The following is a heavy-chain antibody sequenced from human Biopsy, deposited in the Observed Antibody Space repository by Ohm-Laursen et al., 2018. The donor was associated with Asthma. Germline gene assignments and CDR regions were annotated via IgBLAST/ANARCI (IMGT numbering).Heavy chain of an antibody. D-gene: IGHD1-26*01. CDR3: ARAGALIVGATMGY. Sequence: ASVKASCKASGYTFTSYYMHWVRQAPGQGLEWMGIINPSGGSASYAQKFQGRVTMTRDTSTSTVYMELSSLRSEDTAVYYCARAGALIVGATMGYWGQGTLVTVSA. J-gene: IGHJ4*02. CDR2: INPSGGSA. V-gene: IGHV1-46*01. CDR1: GYTFTSYY.